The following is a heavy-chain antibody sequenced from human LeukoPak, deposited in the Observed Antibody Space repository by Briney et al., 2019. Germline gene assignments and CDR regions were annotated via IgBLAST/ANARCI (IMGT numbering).Heavy chain of an antibody. CDR3: AREQLAGFDY. D-gene: IGHD6-6*01. V-gene: IGHV3-30-3*01. CDR1: GFTFSSYA. CDR2: ISYDGSNK. Sequence: SGGSLRLSCAASGFTFSSYAMHWVRQAPGKGLEWVAVISYDGSNKYYADSVKGRFTISRDNSKNTLCLQMNSLRAEDTAVYYCAREQLAGFDYWGQGTLVTVSS. J-gene: IGHJ4*02.